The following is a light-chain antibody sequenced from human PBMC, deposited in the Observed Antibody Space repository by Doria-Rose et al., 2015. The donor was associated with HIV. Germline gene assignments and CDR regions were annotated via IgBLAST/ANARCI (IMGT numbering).Light chain of an antibody. J-gene: IGKJ1*01. CDR2: DGS. CDR3: HQYGTSWT. Sequence: TQSPGTLSLSPGERATLSCRASQSFSSTYLAWYQQTPGQAPSLLIYDGSTRATGIPDRFSASGSGTDFTLTINRLEPEDFALYYCHQYGTSWTCGQGTKVEI. CDR1: QSFSSTY. V-gene: IGKV3-20*01.